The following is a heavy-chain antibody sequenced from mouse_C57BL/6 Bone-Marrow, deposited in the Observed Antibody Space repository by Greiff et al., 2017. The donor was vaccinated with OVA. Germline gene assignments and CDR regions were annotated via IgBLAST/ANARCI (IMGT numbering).Heavy chain of an antibody. CDR3: ARLGPRGSRDWYFEV. CDR1: GYSITSDY. CDR2: ISSSGGT. J-gene: IGHJ1*03. V-gene: IGHV3-8*01. D-gene: IGHD1-1*01. Sequence: EVKLLESGPGLAKPSQTLSLTCSVTGYSITSDYWNWIRKFPGNNLEYMGYISSSGGTYYNPSLNRRISITRDTSKNQYYLQLNSVTTEDTATYYCARLGPRGSRDWYFEVWGTGTTVTVAS.